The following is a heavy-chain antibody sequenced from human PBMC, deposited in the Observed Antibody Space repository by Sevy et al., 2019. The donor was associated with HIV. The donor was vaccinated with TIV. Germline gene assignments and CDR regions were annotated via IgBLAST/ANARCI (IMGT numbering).Heavy chain of an antibody. Sequence: GGSLRLSCAASGFTFCSYAMHWVRQAPGKGLEWVAVISYDGSNKYYADSVKGRFTISRDNSKNTLYLQMNSLRAEDTAVYYCARDDYSNSHYSDYWGQGTLVTVSS. CDR2: ISYDGSNK. J-gene: IGHJ4*02. V-gene: IGHV3-30-3*01. CDR1: GFTFCSYA. D-gene: IGHD4-4*01. CDR3: ARDDYSNSHYSDY.